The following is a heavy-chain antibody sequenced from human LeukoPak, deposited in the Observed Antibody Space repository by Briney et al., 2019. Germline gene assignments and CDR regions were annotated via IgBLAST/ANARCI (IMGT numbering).Heavy chain of an antibody. CDR1: GFTFSNAG. J-gene: IGHJ6*03. Sequence: GGSPRLSCTASGFTFSNAGMNWVRQAPGKGLEWVGRIKTKSEGGTTDYAAPAKGRFTISRDDSKNALFLQMDSLKSDDTAMYYCTTEFKELGSFFYFYYMDVWGTGTTVTVSS. D-gene: IGHD3-10*01. CDR2: IKTKSEGGTT. V-gene: IGHV3-15*01. CDR3: TTEFKELGSFFYFYYMDV.